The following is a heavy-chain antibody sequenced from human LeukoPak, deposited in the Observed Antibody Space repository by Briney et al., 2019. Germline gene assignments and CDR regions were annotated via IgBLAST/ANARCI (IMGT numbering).Heavy chain of an antibody. CDR3: AREGYYYDSSDPWFDP. CDR2: IYPGDSDT. Sequence: GESLKISCKGSGYSFTSYWNGWVRHMPGKSLEWMGIIYPGDSDTKYSPSFQSQVTISADKSINTASLQRSSLKASDTAMYYCAREGYYYDSSDPWFDPWGQGTLVTVPS. J-gene: IGHJ5*02. CDR1: GYSFTSYW. D-gene: IGHD3-22*01. V-gene: IGHV5-51*01.